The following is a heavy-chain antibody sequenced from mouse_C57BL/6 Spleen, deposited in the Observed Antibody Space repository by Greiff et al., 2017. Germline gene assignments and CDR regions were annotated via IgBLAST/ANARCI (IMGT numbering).Heavy chain of an antibody. CDR1: GYTFTDYN. CDR2: INPNNGGT. Sequence: EVQLQQSGPELVKPGASVKMSCKASGYTFTDYNMHWVKQSHGKSLEWIGYINPNNGGTSYNQKFKGKATLTVNKSSSTAYMELRSLTSEDSAVYYCARAYYSNYGWYFDVWGTGTTVTVSS. D-gene: IGHD2-5*01. CDR3: ARAYYSNYGWYFDV. J-gene: IGHJ1*03. V-gene: IGHV1-22*01.